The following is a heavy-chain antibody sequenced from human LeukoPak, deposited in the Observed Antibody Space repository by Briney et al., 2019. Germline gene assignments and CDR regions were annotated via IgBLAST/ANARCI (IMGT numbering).Heavy chain of an antibody. V-gene: IGHV4-39*01. Sequence: PSETLSLTCTVSGGSISSSSYYWGWIRQPPGKGLEWIGSIYYSGSTYYNPSLKSRVTISVDTSKNQFSLKLSSVTAADTAVYYCARRPLRTMIDNDWPFDYWGQGTLVTVSS. CDR1: GGSISSSSYY. J-gene: IGHJ4*02. CDR3: ARRPLRTMIDNDWPFDY. D-gene: IGHD3-22*01. CDR2: IYYSGST.